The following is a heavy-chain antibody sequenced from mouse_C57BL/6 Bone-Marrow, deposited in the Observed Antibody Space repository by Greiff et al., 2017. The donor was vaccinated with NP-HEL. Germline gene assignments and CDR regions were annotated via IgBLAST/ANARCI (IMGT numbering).Heavy chain of an antibody. CDR3: ARENYYGSSFYFDY. J-gene: IGHJ2*01. CDR1: GYTFTSYW. CDR2: IDPSDSYT. V-gene: IGHV1-69*01. D-gene: IGHD1-1*01. Sequence: VQLQQSGPELVKPGASVKLSCKASGYTFTSYWMHWVKQRPGQGLEWIGEIDPSDSYTNYNQKFKGKSTLTVDKSSSTAYMQLSSLTSEDSAVYYCARENYYGSSFYFDYWGQGTTLTVSS.